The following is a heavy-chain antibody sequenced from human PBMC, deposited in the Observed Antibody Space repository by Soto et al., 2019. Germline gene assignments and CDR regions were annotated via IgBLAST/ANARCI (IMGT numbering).Heavy chain of an antibody. V-gene: IGHV3-48*02. Sequence: PLGSLRLSCAASRFTFSNYSMNWVRQTPGKGLQWVSYIISSSGTIYYADSVKGRFTISRDNAKNSLYLQMNSLRDEDTAVYYCARDSAGEAANYYYDMDVWGEGTTVTGSS. CDR3: ARDSAGEAANYYYDMDV. CDR1: RFTFSNYS. J-gene: IGHJ6*04. CDR2: IISSSGTI. D-gene: IGHD6-25*01.